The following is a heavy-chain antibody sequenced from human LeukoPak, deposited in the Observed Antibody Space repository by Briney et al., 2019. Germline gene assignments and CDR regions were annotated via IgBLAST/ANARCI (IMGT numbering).Heavy chain of an antibody. D-gene: IGHD5-18*01. CDR2: IYYSGST. CDR1: GGSIYSSDCY. CDR3: ARDLGYSYGYFTADDHAFDI. J-gene: IGHJ3*02. Sequence: PSETLSLTCTVAGGSIYSSDCYWGWIRQPPGKGLEWIGSIYYSGSTYYNLSLKSRVTMSVDTSENQFSLKLSSVTAADTAVYYCARDLGYSYGYFTADDHAFDIWGQGTMVTVSS. V-gene: IGHV4-39*07.